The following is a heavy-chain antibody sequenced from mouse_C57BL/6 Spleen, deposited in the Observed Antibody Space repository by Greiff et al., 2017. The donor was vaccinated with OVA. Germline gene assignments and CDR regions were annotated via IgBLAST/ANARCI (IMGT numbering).Heavy chain of an antibody. CDR2: IWSGGST. Sequence: VQLVESGPGLVQPSQSLSITCTVSGFSLTSYGVHWVRQSPGKGLAWLGVIWSGGSTDYNAAFISRLSISKDNSKSQVFFKMDSLQADDTAIYYCARNSYYGNPFAYWGQGTLVTVSA. CDR3: ARNSYYGNPFAY. V-gene: IGHV2-2*01. CDR1: GFSLTSYG. J-gene: IGHJ3*01. D-gene: IGHD2-1*01.